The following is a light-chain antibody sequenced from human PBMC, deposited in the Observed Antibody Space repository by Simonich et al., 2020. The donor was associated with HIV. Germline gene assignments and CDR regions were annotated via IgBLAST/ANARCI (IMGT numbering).Light chain of an antibody. J-gene: IGKJ5*01. CDR1: QSVSNN. Sequence: EIVMTQSPATLSVSPGKRPTLSCRAGQSVSNNLAWYQQKPGQAPRLLIYGASTRATGIPARFSGSGSGTEFTLTITSMQSEDFAVYYCQQYNYWLITFGQGTRLEIK. CDR3: QQYNYWLIT. V-gene: IGKV3-15*01. CDR2: GAS.